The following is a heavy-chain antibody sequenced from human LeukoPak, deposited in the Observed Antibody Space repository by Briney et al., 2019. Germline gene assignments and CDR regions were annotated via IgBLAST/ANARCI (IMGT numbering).Heavy chain of an antibody. CDR1: GFTFSSYV. V-gene: IGHV3-30*04. CDR3: ANSGTSWWYPAFDI. J-gene: IGHJ3*02. Sequence: GRSLRLSCAASGFTFSSYVMHWVRQAPGKGLEWVAVISYDGSNKYYADSVKGRFTISRDNSKNTLYLQMDGLRAEDTAIYYCANSGTSWWYPAFDIWGQGTMVTVPS. D-gene: IGHD2-15*01. CDR2: ISYDGSNK.